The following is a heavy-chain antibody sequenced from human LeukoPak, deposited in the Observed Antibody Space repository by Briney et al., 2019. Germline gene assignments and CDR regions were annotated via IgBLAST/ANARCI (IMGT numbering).Heavy chain of an antibody. Sequence: GGSLRLSCAAPGFTFSKYAMSWVRQAPGKGPEWVSGITNSGGGPSSADSVKGRFTISRDNSKNTLYLQMNSLRVEDTAVYYCAKDGRSSAPHWGQGTLVTVSS. CDR3: AKDGRSSAPH. J-gene: IGHJ4*02. V-gene: IGHV3-23*01. CDR2: ITNSGGGP. CDR1: GFTFSKYA. D-gene: IGHD6-6*01.